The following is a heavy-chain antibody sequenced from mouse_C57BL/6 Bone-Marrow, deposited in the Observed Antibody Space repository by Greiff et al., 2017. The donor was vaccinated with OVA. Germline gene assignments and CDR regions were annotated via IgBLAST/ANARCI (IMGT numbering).Heavy chain of an antibody. V-gene: IGHV1-53*01. D-gene: IGHD1-1*01. J-gene: IGHJ1*03. CDR1: GYTFTSYW. CDR3: ARTPLGATVVARYFDV. Sequence: QVQLQQPGTELVKPGASVKLSCKASGYTFTSYWMHWVKQRPGQGLEWIGNINPSNGGTNYNEKFKSKATLTVDKSSSTAYMQLSSLTSEDSAVYYCARTPLGATVVARYFDVWGTGTTVTVSS. CDR2: INPSNGGT.